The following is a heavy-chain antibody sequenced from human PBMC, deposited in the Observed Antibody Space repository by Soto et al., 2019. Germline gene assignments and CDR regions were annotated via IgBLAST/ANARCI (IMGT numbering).Heavy chain of an antibody. CDR3: ARGAPGGSSSSWFDP. CDR2: INPNSGGT. D-gene: IGHD6-13*01. CDR1: GYTFTGYY. J-gene: IGHJ5*02. V-gene: IGHV1-2*02. Sequence: ASVKVSCKASGYTFTGYYMHWVRQAPGQGLEWMGWINPNSGGTNYAQKFQGRVTMTRDTSTSTAYMELSRLRSDDTAVYYCARGAPGGSSSSWFDPWGQGTLVTVSS.